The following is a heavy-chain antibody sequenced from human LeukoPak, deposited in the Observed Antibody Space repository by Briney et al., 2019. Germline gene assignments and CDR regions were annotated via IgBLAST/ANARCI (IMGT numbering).Heavy chain of an antibody. Sequence: GGSLRLSCAASGFTFSSYSMNWVRQAPGKGLEWVSYISSSSSTIYYADSVKGRFTISRDNAKNSLDLQMNSLRGEDTAVYYCARDTTAPLTTSLGYFTCWGQGTLVTVSS. CDR1: GFTFSSYS. CDR2: ISSSSSTI. CDR3: ARDTTAPLTTSLGYFTC. V-gene: IGHV3-48*01. D-gene: IGHD4-17*01. J-gene: IGHJ4*02.